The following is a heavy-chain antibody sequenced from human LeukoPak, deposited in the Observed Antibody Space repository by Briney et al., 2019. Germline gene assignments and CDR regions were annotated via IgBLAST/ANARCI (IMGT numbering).Heavy chain of an antibody. CDR1: GGSISSYY. CDR3: ARGPSFSGYDPPGDY. J-gene: IGHJ4*02. Sequence: PSETLSLTCTVSGGSISSYYWSWIRQPAGKGLEWLGRINTSGSTNYIPSLKSRITMSVDTSKNQFSLKLSSVTAADTAVYYCARGPSFSGYDPPGDYWGQGTLVTVSS. D-gene: IGHD5-12*01. V-gene: IGHV4-4*07. CDR2: INTSGST.